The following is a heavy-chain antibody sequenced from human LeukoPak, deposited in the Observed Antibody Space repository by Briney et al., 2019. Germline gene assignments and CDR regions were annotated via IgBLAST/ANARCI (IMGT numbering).Heavy chain of an antibody. Sequence: ASVKVSCKASGYTFTSYYMHWVRQAPGQGLEWMGWISGYNGDTDYAANLQGRVTLTTDTSTNTAYMELRSLRSDDAAVYYCARSGDGNWFDPWGQGTLVTVSS. V-gene: IGHV1-18*04. CDR3: ARSGDGNWFDP. D-gene: IGHD4-17*01. CDR2: ISGYNGDT. J-gene: IGHJ5*02. CDR1: GYTFTSYY.